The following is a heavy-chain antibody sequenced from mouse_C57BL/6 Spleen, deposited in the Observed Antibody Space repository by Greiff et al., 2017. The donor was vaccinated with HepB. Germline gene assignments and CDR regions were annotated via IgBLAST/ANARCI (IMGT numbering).Heavy chain of an antibody. D-gene: IGHD3-2*02. CDR3: ARGREGQGWFAY. CDR1: GYTFTSYG. V-gene: IGHV1-81*01. J-gene: IGHJ3*01. CDR2: IYPRSGNT. Sequence: VKLMESGAELARPGASVKLSCKASGYTFTSYGISWVKQRTGQGLEWIGEIYPRSGNTYYNEKFKGKATLTADKSSSTAYMELRSLTSEDSAVYFCARGREGQGWFAYWGQGTLVTVSA.